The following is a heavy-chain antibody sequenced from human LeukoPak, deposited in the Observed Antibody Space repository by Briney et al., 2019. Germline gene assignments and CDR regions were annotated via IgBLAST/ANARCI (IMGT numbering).Heavy chain of an antibody. CDR1: GFTFGDHS. V-gene: IGHV3-49*03. J-gene: IGHJ6*02. CDR3: TREPILLGLYTSMDV. CDR2: IRNKAYGGTT. Sequence: PGGTLRLACTAFGFTFGDHSMSWIRQAPGKGLEWVGLIRNKAYGGTTEYATSVKGRFTISRKDSISISYLQMNSLKTEDTAVYFCTREPILLGLYTSMDVWGQGTTVIVSS. D-gene: IGHD2-15*01.